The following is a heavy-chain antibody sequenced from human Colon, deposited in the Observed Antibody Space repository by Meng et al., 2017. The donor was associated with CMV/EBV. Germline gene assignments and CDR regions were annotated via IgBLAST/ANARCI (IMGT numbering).Heavy chain of an antibody. CDR1: GYTFTSYG. Sequence: ASVKVSCKASGYTFTSYGLSWVRQAPGQRLEWLGWISAYTFYTNYAQTLQGRVTMTRDTAITTAFMELRGLNSDDTAVYYCARAHQSSGWRGANDYWGQGSLVTVSS. J-gene: IGHJ4*02. CDR2: ISAYTFYT. D-gene: IGHD6-19*01. CDR3: ARAHQSSGWRGANDY. V-gene: IGHV1-18*01.